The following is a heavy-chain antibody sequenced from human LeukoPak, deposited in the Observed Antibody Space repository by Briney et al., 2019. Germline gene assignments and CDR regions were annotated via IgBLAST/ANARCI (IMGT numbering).Heavy chain of an antibody. CDR3: ARGPPDRWGYGQRRDHYFDY. V-gene: IGHV4-4*02. Sequence: KPSGTLSLTCAVPGGSISSSNWWSWVRQPPGKGLEWIGEINHSGSTNYNPSLKSRVTISVDTSKNQFSLKLSSVTAADTAVYYCARGPPDRWGYGQRRDHYFDYWGQGTLVTVSS. CDR1: GGSISSSNW. CDR2: INHSGST. D-gene: IGHD5-18*01. J-gene: IGHJ4*02.